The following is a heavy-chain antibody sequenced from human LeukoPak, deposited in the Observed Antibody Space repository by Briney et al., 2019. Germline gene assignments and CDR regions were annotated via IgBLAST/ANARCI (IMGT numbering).Heavy chain of an antibody. V-gene: IGHV4-38-2*01. CDR1: GYSISSGYY. J-gene: IGHJ4*02. Sequence: SETLSLTCAVSGYSISSGYYWGWIRPPPGKVLEWIGIIYHSGSTYYNPSLKSRVTISVDTSKNQFSLKLSSVTAADTAVYYCARLPYCSGGSCYSAGDYWGQGTLVTVSS. D-gene: IGHD2-15*01. CDR3: ARLPYCSGGSCYSAGDY. CDR2: IYHSGST.